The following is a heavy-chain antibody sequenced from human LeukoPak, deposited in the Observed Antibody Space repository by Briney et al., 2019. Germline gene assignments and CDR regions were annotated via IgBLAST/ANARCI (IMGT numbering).Heavy chain of an antibody. J-gene: IGHJ4*02. CDR2: ISSSSSYT. CDR3: ARGRVGYSGYDVDY. Sequence: GGSLGLSCAASGFTFSVYYMSWIRQAPGKGLEWVSYISSSSSYTNYADSGKGRFTISRDNAKNSLYLQMNSLRAEDTAVYYCARGRVGYSGYDVDYWGQGTLVTVSS. CDR1: GFTFSVYY. V-gene: IGHV3-11*06. D-gene: IGHD5-12*01.